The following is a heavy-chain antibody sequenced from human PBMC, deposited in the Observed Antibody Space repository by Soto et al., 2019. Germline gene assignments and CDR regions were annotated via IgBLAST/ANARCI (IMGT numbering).Heavy chain of an antibody. Sequence: LETLSLTCTVSGGSISSSSYYWGWIRQPPGKGLEWIGSIYYSGSTYYNPSLKSRVTISVDTSKNQFSLKLSSVTAAETAVYCCARHAGITGNPGVNYYYGMDVWGQGTTVT. V-gene: IGHV4-39*01. J-gene: IGHJ6*02. D-gene: IGHD1-20*01. CDR3: ARHAGITGNPGVNYYYGMDV. CDR2: IYYSGST. CDR1: GGSISSSSYY.